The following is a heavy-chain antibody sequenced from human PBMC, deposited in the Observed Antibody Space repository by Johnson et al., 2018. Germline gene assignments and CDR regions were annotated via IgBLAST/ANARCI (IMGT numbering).Heavy chain of an antibody. J-gene: IGHJ1*01. CDR3: ARGLIGSTSSLFHH. D-gene: IGHD2-2*01. Sequence: QVQLVQSGAEVKKPRASVKVSCKASGYTFTSHDINWVRQDTGPGLEWMGWMNPNSGTTGYAQKFQGRANMTRNTYISTAYMELSSLRSEDKAVYYCARGLIGSTSSLFHHWGQGTPVTVSS. CDR2: MNPNSGTT. V-gene: IGHV1-8*01. CDR1: GYTFTSHD.